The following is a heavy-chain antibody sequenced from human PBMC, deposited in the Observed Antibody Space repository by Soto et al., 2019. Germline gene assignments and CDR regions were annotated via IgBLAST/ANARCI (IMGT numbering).Heavy chain of an antibody. J-gene: IGHJ4*02. D-gene: IGHD3-22*01. CDR3: AKDEAPDSSGSLGPLDY. Sequence: GALRLSCAASGFTFSSYSMNWVRQAPSKGLEWVSCIRSSSSTIYNADSVKGRFTIARDNSKNTLYLQMNSLRAEDTAVYYCAKDEAPDSSGSLGPLDYWGQGTLVTVSS. CDR1: GFTFSSYS. V-gene: IGHV3-48*01. CDR2: IRSSSSTI.